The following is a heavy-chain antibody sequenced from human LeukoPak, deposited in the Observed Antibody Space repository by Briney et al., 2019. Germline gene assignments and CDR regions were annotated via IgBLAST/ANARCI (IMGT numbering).Heavy chain of an antibody. CDR2: ISYDGSNK. CDR3: ARERVRASYDFWSGYYERYYYYGMDV. D-gene: IGHD3-3*01. J-gene: IGHJ6*02. V-gene: IGHV3-30*03. CDR1: GFTFSSYG. Sequence: GRSLRLSCAASGFTFSSYGMHWVRPAPGKGLEWVAVISYDGSNKYYADSVKGRFTISRDNSKNTLYLQMNSLRAEDTAVYYCARERVRASYDFWSGYYERYYYYGMDVWGQGTTVTVSS.